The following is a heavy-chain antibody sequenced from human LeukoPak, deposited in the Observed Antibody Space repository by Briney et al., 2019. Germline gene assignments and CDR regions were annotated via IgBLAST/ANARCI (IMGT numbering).Heavy chain of an antibody. Sequence: GGSLRLSCAASGFTLSSYSMNWVRQAPGKGLEWVSSISSSSSYIYYADSVKGRFTISRDNAKNSLYLQMNSLRAEDTAVYYCARILHGSGSYGLDYWGQGTLVTVSS. CDR3: ARILHGSGSYGLDY. CDR2: ISSSSSYI. V-gene: IGHV3-21*01. CDR1: GFTLSSYS. D-gene: IGHD3-10*01. J-gene: IGHJ4*02.